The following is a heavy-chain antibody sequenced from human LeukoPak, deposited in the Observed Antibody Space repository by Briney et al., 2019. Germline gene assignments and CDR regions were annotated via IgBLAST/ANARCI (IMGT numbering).Heavy chain of an antibody. CDR2: INPNNGGT. V-gene: IGHV1-2*02. CDR1: GYTFTGHY. D-gene: IGHD1-26*01. Sequence: ASVKVSCKASGYTFTGHYMHWVRQAPGQGLEWMGWINPNNGGTNYAQKFQGRVTMSRDTSISTAYMELSRLRSDDTAVYYCARGYALYSGRYIDFDYWGQGTLVTVSS. J-gene: IGHJ4*02. CDR3: ARGYALYSGRYIDFDY.